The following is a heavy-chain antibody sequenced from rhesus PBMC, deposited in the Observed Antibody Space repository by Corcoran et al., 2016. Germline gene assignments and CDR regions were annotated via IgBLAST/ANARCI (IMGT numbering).Heavy chain of an antibody. CDR2: IAGRGGST. CDR3: ARDAAEVTADY. Sequence: QVQLQESGPGLVKPSATLSLPCAVSGGSIRSNYWSWIRQPPGKGLEWIGRIAGRGGSTDYNPSLKSRVTISTDTSKNQFSLKLSSVTAADTAVYYCARDAAEVTADYWGQGVLVTVSS. J-gene: IGHJ4*01. V-gene: IGHV4-173*01. CDR1: GGSIRSNY. D-gene: IGHD4-23*01.